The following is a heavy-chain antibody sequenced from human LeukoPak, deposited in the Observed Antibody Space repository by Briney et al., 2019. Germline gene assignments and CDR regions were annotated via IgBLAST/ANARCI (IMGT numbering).Heavy chain of an antibody. D-gene: IGHD2-15*01. CDR1: GFTFSSHE. CDR3: AREVVVAATRYMDV. V-gene: IGHV3-48*03. J-gene: IGHJ6*03. CDR2: ISSSGATR. Sequence: GGSLRLSCAASGFTFSSHEMNWVRQAPGKGLEWVSYISSSGATRYYADSVKGRFTMSRDNAKNSLYLLLNSLRAEDTAVYYCAREVVVAATRYMDVWGKGTTVTISS.